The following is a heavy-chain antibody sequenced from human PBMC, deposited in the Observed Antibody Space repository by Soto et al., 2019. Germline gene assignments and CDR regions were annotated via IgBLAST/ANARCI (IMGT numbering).Heavy chain of an antibody. J-gene: IGHJ4*02. CDR1: GFTVSSNY. CDR2: IYSGVST. Sequence: EVQLVESGGGLVQPGGSLRLSCAASGFTVSSNYMNWVRQAPGKGLEWVSVIYSGVSTAYADSVQGRFTISRDHSKNTQYIQLNSLRADDTAVYYCASGRRYFDYWGQGTLVTVSS. CDR3: ASGRRYFDY. V-gene: IGHV3-66*01.